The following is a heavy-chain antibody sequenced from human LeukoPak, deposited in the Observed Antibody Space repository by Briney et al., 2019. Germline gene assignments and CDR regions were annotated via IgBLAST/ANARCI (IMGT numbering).Heavy chain of an antibody. D-gene: IGHD6-13*01. V-gene: IGHV5-51*01. CDR2: IYPGDSDT. J-gene: IGHJ3*02. CDR3: ARSKVMAAAGKDAFDI. Sequence: GESLKISCKGSGYSFTSYWIGWVRQMPGEGLEWMGIIYPGDSDTRYSPSFQGQVTISADKSISTAYLQWSSLKASDTAMYYCARSKVMAAAGKDAFDIWGQGTMVTVSS. CDR1: GYSFTSYW.